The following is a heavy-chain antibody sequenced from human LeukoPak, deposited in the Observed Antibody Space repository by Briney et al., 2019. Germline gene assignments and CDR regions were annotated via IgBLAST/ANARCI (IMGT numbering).Heavy chain of an antibody. J-gene: IGHJ4*02. CDR2: ISGSGGST. V-gene: IGHV3-23*01. D-gene: IGHD3-10*01. CDR1: GFTFSSYA. CDR3: ATLRGFGVGKTKTETYYFDY. Sequence: PGGSLRLSCAASGFTFSSYAMSWVRQAPGKGLEWVSAISGSGGSTYYADSVKGRFTISRDNSKNTLYLQMNSLRAEDTAVYYCATLRGFGVGKTKTETYYFDYWGQGTLVTVSS.